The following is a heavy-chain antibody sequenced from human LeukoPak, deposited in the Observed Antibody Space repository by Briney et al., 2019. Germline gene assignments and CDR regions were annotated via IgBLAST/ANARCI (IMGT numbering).Heavy chain of an antibody. D-gene: IGHD5-24*01. J-gene: IGHJ4*02. CDR2: IYYSGST. CDR1: GGSISSYY. CDR3: ARQARRRHGYKTFDY. V-gene: IGHV4-59*08. Sequence: SETLSLTCTVSGGSISSYYWSWIRQPPGKGLEWIGYIYYSGSTNYNPSLKSRVTISVDTSKNQFSLQLNSVTAADTAVYYCARQARRRHGYKTFDYWGQGTLVTVSS.